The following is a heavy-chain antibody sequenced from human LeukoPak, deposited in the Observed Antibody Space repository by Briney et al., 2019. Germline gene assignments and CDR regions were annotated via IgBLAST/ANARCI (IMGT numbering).Heavy chain of an antibody. CDR1: GFTFSSYA. CDR2: ISGSGGST. CDR3: AKDLVGCSGGSCYATTGGLDY. Sequence: GGSLRLSCAASGFTFSSYAMSWVRQAPGKGLEWVSAISGSGGSTYYADSAKGRFTISRDNSKNTLYLQMNSLRAEDTAVYYCAKDLVGCSGGSCYATTGGLDYWGQGTLVTVSS. V-gene: IGHV3-23*01. D-gene: IGHD2-15*01. J-gene: IGHJ4*02.